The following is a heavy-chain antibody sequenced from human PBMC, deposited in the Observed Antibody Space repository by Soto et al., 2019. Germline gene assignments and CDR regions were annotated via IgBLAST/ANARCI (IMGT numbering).Heavy chain of an antibody. Sequence: EVQLLESAGGLVQPGGTLRLSCAASGFVFNNYVMTWVRQAPGKGLNLISIISGSGGSTYYAGSVEVLFPIPLDNSMNTLFLRMDSLRPEGTAVYYCAKGQYCSGGICYSVLGYWGQGTLVTVS. CDR3: AKGQYCSGGICYSVLGY. CDR1: GFVFNNYV. D-gene: IGHD2-15*01. CDR2: ISGSGGST. V-gene: IGHV3-23*01. J-gene: IGHJ4*02.